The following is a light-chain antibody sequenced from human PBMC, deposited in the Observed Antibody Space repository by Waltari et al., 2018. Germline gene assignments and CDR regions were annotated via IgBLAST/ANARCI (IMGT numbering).Light chain of an antibody. CDR1: ENINSY. CDR3: QASSGDTIT. Sequence: DLQMTQSPSSLSASIGDTVTITCRASENINSYLNWYQLKPGKAPILLIYATNTLSGGVPSRFSGRGSGTEFTLTIRGLQPEDFATYSCQASSGDTITFGQGTRLDI. V-gene: IGKV1-39*01. J-gene: IGKJ5*01. CDR2: ATN.